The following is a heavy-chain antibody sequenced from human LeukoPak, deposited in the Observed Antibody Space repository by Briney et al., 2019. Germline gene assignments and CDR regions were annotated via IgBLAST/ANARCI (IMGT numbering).Heavy chain of an antibody. V-gene: IGHV4-31*03. Sequence: SETLSLTCTVSGGSISSGGHYWSWIRQHPGKGLEWIGYINYSGSTYYNPSLKSRVTISVDTSKNQFSLKLSSVTAADTALYYCARLLGDCSSTSCYGNTDYWGQGTLVTVSS. CDR3: ARLLGDCSSTSCYGNTDY. J-gene: IGHJ4*02. CDR2: INYSGST. CDR1: GGSISSGGHY. D-gene: IGHD2-2*01.